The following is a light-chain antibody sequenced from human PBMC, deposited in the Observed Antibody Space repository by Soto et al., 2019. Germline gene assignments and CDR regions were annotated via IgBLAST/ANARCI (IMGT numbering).Light chain of an antibody. CDR3: SSYAGGNNV. CDR2: EVN. CDR1: SSDVGGYNF. V-gene: IGLV2-8*01. J-gene: IGLJ1*01. Sequence: QSALTQPPSASGSPGQSVTISCTGTSSDVGGYNFVSWYQQYPGKVPKLMVYEVNYRPSGVPDRFSGSKSGNTASLTVSGLQAEDEADYYCSSYAGGNNVFGTGTKVTVL.